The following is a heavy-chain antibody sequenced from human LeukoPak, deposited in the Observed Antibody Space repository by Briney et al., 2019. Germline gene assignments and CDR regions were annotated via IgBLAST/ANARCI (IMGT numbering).Heavy chain of an antibody. V-gene: IGHV3-30*04. Sequence: GTSLRLSRAASGFTFSISAMHWVRQAPGKGLEWVAVISFDGSNKYYADSVKGRFTVSRDNSKSTLFLQMSTLRAEDTAVYYCATLTGTTGSDDYWGQGTLVTVSS. CDR2: ISFDGSNK. CDR1: GFTFSISA. J-gene: IGHJ4*02. CDR3: ATLTGTTGSDDY. D-gene: IGHD1-20*01.